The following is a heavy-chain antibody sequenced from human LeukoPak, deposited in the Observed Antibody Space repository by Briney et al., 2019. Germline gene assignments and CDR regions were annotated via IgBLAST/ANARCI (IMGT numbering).Heavy chain of an antibody. V-gene: IGHV4-34*01. CDR2: INHSGST. Sequence: GSLRLSCAASGFTFSSYAMSWIRQPPGKGLEWTGEINHSGSTNYNPSLKSRVTISVDTSKNQFSLKLSSVTAADTAVYYCARVGYCSGGSCYRAADYWGQGTLVTVSS. CDR3: ARVGYCSGGSCYRAADY. J-gene: IGHJ4*02. D-gene: IGHD2-15*01. CDR1: GFTFSSYA.